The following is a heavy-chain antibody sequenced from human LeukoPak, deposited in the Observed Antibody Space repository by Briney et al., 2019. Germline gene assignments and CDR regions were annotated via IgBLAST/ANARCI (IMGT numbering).Heavy chain of an antibody. J-gene: IGHJ4*02. CDR2: ISSGSSGI. CDR3: ARPGYCSSTSCPLDY. D-gene: IGHD2-2*03. V-gene: IGHV3-11*04. Sequence: GGSLRLSCAASGFTFSDYHMSWIRQAPGKGLEWISYISSGSSGIYYADSVKGRFTVSRDNGKRSLYLHMNSLRAEDTAVYYCARPGYCSSTSCPLDYWGQGTLVTVSS. CDR1: GFTFSDYH.